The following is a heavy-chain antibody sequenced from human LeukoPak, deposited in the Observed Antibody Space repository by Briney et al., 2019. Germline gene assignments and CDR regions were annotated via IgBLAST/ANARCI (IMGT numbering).Heavy chain of an antibody. Sequence: KPSETLSLTCTVSGGSISSGGYYWSWIRQHPGKGLEWIGYIYYSGGTYYNPSLKSRVTISVDTSKNQFSLKLSSVTAADTAVYYCAGGDSSSWYYRHSDAFDIWGQGTMVTVSS. V-gene: IGHV4-31*03. CDR3: AGGDSSSWYYRHSDAFDI. CDR2: IYYSGGT. CDR1: GGSISSGGYY. D-gene: IGHD6-13*01. J-gene: IGHJ3*02.